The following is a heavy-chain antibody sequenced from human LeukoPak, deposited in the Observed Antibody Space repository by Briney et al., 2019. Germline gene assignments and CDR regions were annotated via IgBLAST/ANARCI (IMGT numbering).Heavy chain of an antibody. Sequence: GRSLRLSCAASGFTFSSYGMHWVSQAPGKGLEWVAVIWYDGSNKYYADSVKGRFTISRDNSKNTLYLQMNSLRAEDTPVYYCARGSYYYDSSGYNELFDYWGQGTLVTVSS. CDR3: ARGSYYYDSSGYNELFDY. CDR1: GFTFSSYG. J-gene: IGHJ4*02. V-gene: IGHV3-33*01. CDR2: IWYDGSNK. D-gene: IGHD3-22*01.